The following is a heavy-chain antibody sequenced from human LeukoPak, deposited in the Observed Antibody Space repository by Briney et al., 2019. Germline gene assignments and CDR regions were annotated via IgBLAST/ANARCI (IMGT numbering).Heavy chain of an antibody. CDR2: IYYSGST. D-gene: IGHD3-3*01. CDR1: GGSISSSFYY. Sequence: SETLSLTCTVSGGSISSSFYYWSWIRQPPGKGLEWIGYIYYSGSTNYNPSLKSRVTISVDTSKNQFSLKLSSVTAADTAVYYCARQNYDFWSGYYTGNYYYYGMDVWGQGTTVTVSS. CDR3: ARQNYDFWSGYYTGNYYYYGMDV. V-gene: IGHV4-61*01. J-gene: IGHJ6*02.